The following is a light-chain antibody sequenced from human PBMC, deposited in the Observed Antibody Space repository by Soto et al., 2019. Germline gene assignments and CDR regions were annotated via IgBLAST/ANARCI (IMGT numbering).Light chain of an antibody. V-gene: IGLV2-8*01. CDR3: GSYAGRNNLGV. CDR2: EVS. CDR1: NSDVGGYNY. J-gene: IGLJ1*01. Sequence: QSVLTQPPSASGSPGQSVTISCTGTNSDVGGYNYVSWYQQHPGKAPKVMIYEVSKRPSGVPDRFSGSKSGNTASLTVSGLQAEDEADYYCGSYAGRNNLGVFGTGTKVTVL.